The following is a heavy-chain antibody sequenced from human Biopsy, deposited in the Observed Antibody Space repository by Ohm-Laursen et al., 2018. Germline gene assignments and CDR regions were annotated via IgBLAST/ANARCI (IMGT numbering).Heavy chain of an antibody. V-gene: IGHV3-30*18. D-gene: IGHD5/OR15-5a*01. CDR3: AKDLSVYYYYGIDV. Sequence: SLRLSCTASGFTFRTYGMHWVRLAPGKGLEWVAVISYDQITKHYADSVRGRFTISRDNSKNTLYLQVNSLRAEDTAVYYCAKDLSVYYYYGIDVWGQGTTVIVS. J-gene: IGHJ6*02. CDR1: GFTFRTYG. CDR2: ISYDQITK.